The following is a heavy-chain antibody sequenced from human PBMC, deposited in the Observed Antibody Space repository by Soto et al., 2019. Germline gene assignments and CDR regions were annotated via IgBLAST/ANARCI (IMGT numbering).Heavy chain of an antibody. V-gene: IGHV3-23*01. J-gene: IGHJ4*02. CDR3: ARFDSYDSSGYPN. D-gene: IGHD3-22*01. CDR2: ISGSGGST. CDR1: GFTFSSYA. Sequence: LRLSCVASGFTFSSYAMSWVRQAPGKGLEWVSAISGSGGSTYYADSVKGRFTISRDNSKNTLYLQMNSLRAEDTAVYYCARFDSYDSSGYPNWGQGTLVTVS.